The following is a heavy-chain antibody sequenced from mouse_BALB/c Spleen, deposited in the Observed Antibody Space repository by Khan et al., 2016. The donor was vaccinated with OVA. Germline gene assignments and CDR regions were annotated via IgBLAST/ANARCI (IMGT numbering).Heavy chain of an antibody. CDR3: ARGNYYGYAMDY. J-gene: IGHJ4*01. CDR2: ISYSGST. CDR1: GYSITSNYA. Sequence: EVQLQESGPGLVKPSQSLSLTCTVTGYSITSNYAWNWIRQFPGNKLAWMGYISYSGSTNYNPSLKSRTSITRDTSKNQFFLQLNSVTTEDTATYYCARGNYYGYAMDYWGQGTSITVSS. D-gene: IGHD1-1*01. V-gene: IGHV3-2*02.